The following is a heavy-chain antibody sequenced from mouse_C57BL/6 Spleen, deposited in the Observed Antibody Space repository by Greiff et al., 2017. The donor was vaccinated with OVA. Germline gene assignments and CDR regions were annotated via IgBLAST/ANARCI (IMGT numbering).Heavy chain of an antibody. CDR3: ALRRGDAMDY. CDR1: GYAFTNYL. D-gene: IGHD2-12*01. V-gene: IGHV1-54*01. Sequence: VQLQQSGAELVRPGTSVKVSCKASGYAFTNYLIEWVKQRPGQGLEWIGVINPGSGGTNYNEKFKGKATLTADKSSSTAYMQLSSLTSEDSAVYFCALRRGDAMDYWGQGTSVTVSS. CDR2: INPGSGGT. J-gene: IGHJ4*01.